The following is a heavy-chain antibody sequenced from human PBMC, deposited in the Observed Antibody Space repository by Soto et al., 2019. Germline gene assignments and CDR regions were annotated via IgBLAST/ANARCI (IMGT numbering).Heavy chain of an antibody. Sequence: QVQLVQSGAEVKKPGSSVKVSCKASGGTFSSYAISWVRQAPGQGLEWMGGIIPIFGTANYAQKFQGRVTITADKPTSTAYMELSSLRSEDTAVYYCARDNRGYSGYGEEYNWFDPWGQGTLVTVSS. V-gene: IGHV1-69*06. D-gene: IGHD5-12*01. CDR3: ARDNRGYSGYGEEYNWFDP. J-gene: IGHJ5*02. CDR1: GGTFSSYA. CDR2: IIPIFGTA.